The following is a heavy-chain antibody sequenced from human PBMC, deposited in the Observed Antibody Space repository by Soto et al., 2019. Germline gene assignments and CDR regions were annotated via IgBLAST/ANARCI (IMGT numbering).Heavy chain of an antibody. CDR3: ARSGYSSGWYLYYYYGMDV. CDR2: IYYSGST. D-gene: IGHD6-19*01. V-gene: IGHV4-59*01. Sequence: QVQLQESGPGLVKPSETLSLTCTVSGGSISSYYWSWIRQPPGKGLEWIGYIYYSGSTNYNPSLKSRVTLSVDTAKNQFSLKLSSVTAADTAVYYCARSGYSSGWYLYYYYGMDVWGQGTTVTVSS. J-gene: IGHJ6*02. CDR1: GGSISSYY.